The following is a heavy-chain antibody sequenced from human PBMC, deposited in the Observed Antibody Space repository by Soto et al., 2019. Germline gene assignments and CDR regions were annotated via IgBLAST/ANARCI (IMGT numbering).Heavy chain of an antibody. CDR3: ARSSDSSGYYEYYFDY. J-gene: IGHJ4*02. V-gene: IGHV1-69*13. CDR1: GGTFSSYA. D-gene: IGHD3-22*01. CDR2: IIPIFGTA. Sequence: GASVKVSCKASGGTFSSYAISWVRQAPGQGLEWMGGIIPIFGTANYAQKFQGRVTITADESTSTAYMELSSLRSEDTAVYYCARSSDSSGYYEYYFDYWGQGTLVTVSS.